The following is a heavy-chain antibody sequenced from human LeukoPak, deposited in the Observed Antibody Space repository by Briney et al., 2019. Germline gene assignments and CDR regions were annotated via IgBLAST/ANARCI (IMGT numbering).Heavy chain of an antibody. CDR1: GYTFSDYY. D-gene: IGHD6-13*01. CDR2: INPNSGGT. Sequence: GASVKVSCKASGYTFSDYYLHWLRQAPGQGLEWMGWINPNSGGTNYAQKFQGRVTMTRDTSISTAYMELSRLRSDDTAVYYCARAIAAAVNLEFDYWGQGTLVTVSS. V-gene: IGHV1-2*02. J-gene: IGHJ4*02. CDR3: ARAIAAAVNLEFDY.